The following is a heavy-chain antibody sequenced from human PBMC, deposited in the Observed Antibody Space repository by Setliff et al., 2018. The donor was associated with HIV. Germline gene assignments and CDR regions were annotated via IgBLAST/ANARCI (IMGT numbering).Heavy chain of an antibody. J-gene: IGHJ4*02. CDR1: GFTFSSYV. CDR3: AKVGREYSGYDFTFDY. Sequence: GESLKISCAASGFTFSSYVMHWVRPAPGKGLEWVAVIWHDGNNKNYADSVKGRFTISRDNSKNNLYLQMNSLSPEDTAVYYCAKVGREYSGYDFTFDYWGQGTLVTVSS. V-gene: IGHV3-33*03. CDR2: IWHDGNNK. D-gene: IGHD5-12*01.